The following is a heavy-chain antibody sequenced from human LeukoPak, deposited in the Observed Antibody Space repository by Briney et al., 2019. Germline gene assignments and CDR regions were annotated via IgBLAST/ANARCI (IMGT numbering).Heavy chain of an antibody. CDR3: ARERGYYDSSGYYYYFDY. J-gene: IGHJ4*02. Sequence: GGSLRLSCAASGFAFSTYAMSWVRQAPGKGLEWVSVIYSGGSTYYADSVKGRFTISRDNSKNTLYLQMNSLRAEDTAVYYCARERGYYDSSGYYYYFDYWGQGTLVTVSS. V-gene: IGHV3-53*01. CDR1: GFAFSTYA. D-gene: IGHD3-22*01. CDR2: IYSGGST.